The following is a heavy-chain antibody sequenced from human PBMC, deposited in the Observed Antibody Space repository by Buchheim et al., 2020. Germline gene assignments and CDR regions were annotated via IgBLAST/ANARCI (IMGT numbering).Heavy chain of an antibody. CDR3: ARDDVGGMDV. V-gene: IGHV1-46*01. Sequence: QMQLVQSGPEVKKPGASVKVSCKASGYTFTGYYMHWVRQAPGQGLEWMGVINPSGGSTSYAQKFQGRVIMTRDRSTSTVYLELSSLRSEDTAVYYCARDDVGGMDVWGQGTT. J-gene: IGHJ6*02. D-gene: IGHD3-10*02. CDR1: GYTFTGYY. CDR2: INPSGGST.